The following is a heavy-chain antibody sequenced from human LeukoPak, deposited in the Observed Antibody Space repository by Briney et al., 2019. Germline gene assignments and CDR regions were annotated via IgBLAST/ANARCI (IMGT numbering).Heavy chain of an antibody. J-gene: IGHJ5*02. CDR2: INPNSGGT. V-gene: IGHV1-2*06. CDR3: ARDSCSSTSCYGWFDP. D-gene: IGHD2-2*01. CDR1: GYTFTGYY. Sequence: GASVKVSCKASGYTFTGYYMHWVRQAPGQGLEWMGRINPNSGGTNYAQKFQGRVTMTRDTSISTAYMELSRLRSDDTAVYYCARDSCSSTSCYGWFDPWGQGTLVTVSS.